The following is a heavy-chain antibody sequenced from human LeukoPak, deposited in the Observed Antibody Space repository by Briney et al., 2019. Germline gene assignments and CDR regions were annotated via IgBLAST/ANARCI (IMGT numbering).Heavy chain of an antibody. D-gene: IGHD6-19*01. J-gene: IGHJ4*02. CDR2: INKDGSGK. CDR3: ARDGITGRPVAGLDY. Sequence: GGSLRLSCAASGFTFSTYWMNWFRQAPGKGLEWVANINKDGSGKYYVDSVKGRFTISRDNAKNSLYLEMNSLRVEDTAVYYCARDGITGRPVAGLDYWGQGTLVTVSS. V-gene: IGHV3-7*01. CDR1: GFTFSTYW.